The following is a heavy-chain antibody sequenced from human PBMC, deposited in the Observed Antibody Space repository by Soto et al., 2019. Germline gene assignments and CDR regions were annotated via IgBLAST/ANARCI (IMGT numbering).Heavy chain of an antibody. Sequence: GGSLRLSCAASGFTFSSYAMHWVRQAPGKGLEWVAVISYDGSNKYYADSVKGRFTISRDNPKSTLYLQMNSLRAEDTAVYYCAKDDRSGFYLPPYHYYGMDGWGQGTTVNVSS. CDR3: AKDDRSGFYLPPYHYYGMDG. CDR1: GFTFSSYA. D-gene: IGHD3-22*01. CDR2: ISYDGSNK. J-gene: IGHJ6*02. V-gene: IGHV3-30-3*01.